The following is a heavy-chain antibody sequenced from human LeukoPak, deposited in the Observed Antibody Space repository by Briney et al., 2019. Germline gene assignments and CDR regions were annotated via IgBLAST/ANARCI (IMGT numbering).Heavy chain of an antibody. J-gene: IGHJ4*02. V-gene: IGHV3-30*18. Sequence: GRSLRLSCAASGLTFSSYGMHWVRQAPGKGLEWVAVISSDGGKKYYADSVKGRFTISRDNFKNSLYLQMSSLRADDTAMYYCAKLIVGARSLFDFRGQGILVTVSS. D-gene: IGHD1-26*01. CDR3: AKLIVGARSLFDF. CDR1: GLTFSSYG. CDR2: ISSDGGKK.